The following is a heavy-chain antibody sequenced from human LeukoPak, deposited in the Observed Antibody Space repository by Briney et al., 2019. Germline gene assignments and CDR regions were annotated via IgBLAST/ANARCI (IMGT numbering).Heavy chain of an antibody. D-gene: IGHD6-19*01. V-gene: IGHV5-51*01. J-gene: IGHJ4*02. Sequence: GESLKISCKASGYSFTSYWIGWVRQMPGKGLEWMGIIYPGDSATRYSPSFQGQVNISADKSISTAYLQWSTLKASDTAMYYCARRIAVAGRYYFDYWGQGTLVTVSS. CDR1: GYSFTSYW. CDR2: IYPGDSAT. CDR3: ARRIAVAGRYYFDY.